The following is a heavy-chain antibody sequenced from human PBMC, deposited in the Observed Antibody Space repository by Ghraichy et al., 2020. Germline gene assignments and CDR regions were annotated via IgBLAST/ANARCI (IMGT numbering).Heavy chain of an antibody. CDR3: TRASPYYEGSGYGPTGD. Sequence: ESLNISCAASGFSVSNNYMGWVRQAAGKGLEWVSVMYSDGSTHYGDSVKGRFTISRDNAMNTLYLQMNILKAEDTAVYYCTRASPYYEGSGYGPTGDWGQGTLVTVSS. CDR2: MYSDGST. CDR1: GFSVSNNY. D-gene: IGHD3-22*01. V-gene: IGHV3-66*01. J-gene: IGHJ4*02.